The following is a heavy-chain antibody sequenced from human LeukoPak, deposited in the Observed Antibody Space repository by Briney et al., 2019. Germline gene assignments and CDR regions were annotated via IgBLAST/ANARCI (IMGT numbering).Heavy chain of an antibody. D-gene: IGHD5-18*01. J-gene: IGHJ4*02. Sequence: GGSLRLSCAASGFTFSNYGMHWVRQVRQAPGKGLEWVAFIRYDGSNKYYADSVKGRFTISRDNAKNSLYLQMNSLRAEDTAVYFCAREPLVDTAPFDYWGQGTLVTVSS. CDR2: IRYDGSNK. CDR1: GFTFSNYG. CDR3: AREPLVDTAPFDY. V-gene: IGHV3-30*02.